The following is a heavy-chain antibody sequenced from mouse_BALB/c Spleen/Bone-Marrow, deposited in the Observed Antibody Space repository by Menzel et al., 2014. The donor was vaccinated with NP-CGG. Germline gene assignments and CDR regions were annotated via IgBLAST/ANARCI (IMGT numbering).Heavy chain of an antibody. J-gene: IGHJ2*01. Sequence: LQQPGSELVRPGASVKLSCKASGYTFTSYWMHWVKQRHGQGLEWIGNIYPGSGSTNYDEKFESKGTLTVDTSSSTAYMHLSSLTSEDSAVYYCTSWDYWGQGTTLTVSS. CDR1: GYTFTSYW. CDR3: TSWDY. CDR2: IYPGSGST. V-gene: IGHV1S22*01.